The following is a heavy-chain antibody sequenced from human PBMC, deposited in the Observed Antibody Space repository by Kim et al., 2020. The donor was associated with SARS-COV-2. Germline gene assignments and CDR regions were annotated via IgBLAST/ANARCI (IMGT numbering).Heavy chain of an antibody. J-gene: IGHJ4*02. CDR3: ARGEGIQLPFPFFDS. V-gene: IGHV4-59*09. Sequence: TPSLKRRVTMSVDTSQNMFSLKVTSLTAADTAVYYCARGEGIQLPFPFFDSWGQGTLVTVSS. D-gene: IGHD1-20*01.